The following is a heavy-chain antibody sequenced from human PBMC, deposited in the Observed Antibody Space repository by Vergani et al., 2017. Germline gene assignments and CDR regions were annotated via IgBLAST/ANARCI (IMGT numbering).Heavy chain of an antibody. CDR2: IWYDGSNK. CDR1: GFTFSSYG. J-gene: IGHJ4*02. Sequence: VQLVESGGGLVKPGGSLRLSCAASGFTFSSYGMHWVRQAPGKGLEWVAVIWYDGSNKYYADSVKGRFTISRDNSKNTLYLQMNSLRAEDTAVYYCARDQDYGDYVPGGYWGQGTLVTVSS. CDR3: ARDQDYGDYVPGGY. V-gene: IGHV3-33*01. D-gene: IGHD4-17*01.